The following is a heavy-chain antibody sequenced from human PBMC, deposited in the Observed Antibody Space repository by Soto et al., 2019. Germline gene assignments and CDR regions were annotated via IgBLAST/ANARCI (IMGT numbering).Heavy chain of an antibody. V-gene: IGHV2-5*02. J-gene: IGHJ4*02. Sequence: QITLKESGPTLVKPTQTLTLTCTFSGFSLSTSGVGVGWIRQPPGKALEWLALIYWDDDKRYSPSLKSGLTITKDTSKNQVVLTITNMDPVDSATYYCAHVYGGYDNFDYWGQGTLVTVSS. CDR3: AHVYGGYDNFDY. D-gene: IGHD5-12*01. CDR1: GFSLSTSGVG. CDR2: IYWDDDK.